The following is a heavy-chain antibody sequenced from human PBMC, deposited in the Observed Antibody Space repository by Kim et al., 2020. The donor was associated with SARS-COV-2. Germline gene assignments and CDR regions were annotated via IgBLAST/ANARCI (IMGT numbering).Heavy chain of an antibody. CDR2: ISGSGGST. V-gene: IGHV3-23*01. Sequence: GGSLRLSCAASGFTFSSYAMSWVRQAPGKGLEWVSAISGSGGSTYYADSVKGRFTISRDSSKNTLYLQMNSLRAEDTAVYYCAFNTGTYYYDPAPFDNWGQRTLVTVSS. CDR1: GFTFSSYA. CDR3: AFNTGTYYYDPAPFDN. D-gene: IGHD3-22*01. J-gene: IGHJ4*02.